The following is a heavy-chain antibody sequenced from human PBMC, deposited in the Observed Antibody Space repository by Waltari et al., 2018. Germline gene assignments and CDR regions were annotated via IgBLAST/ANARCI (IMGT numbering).Heavy chain of an antibody. CDR2: ISYDGSNK. CDR3: AKDRGLRFLEWSYMDV. CDR1: GFTFSSYG. D-gene: IGHD3-3*01. Sequence: QVQLVESGGGVVQPGRSLRLSCAASGFTFSSYGMHWVRQAPSKGLEWVAVISYDGSNKYYADSVKGRFTISRDNSKNTLYLQMNSLRAEDTAVYYCAKDRGLRFLEWSYMDVWGKGTTVTISS. V-gene: IGHV3-30*18. J-gene: IGHJ6*03.